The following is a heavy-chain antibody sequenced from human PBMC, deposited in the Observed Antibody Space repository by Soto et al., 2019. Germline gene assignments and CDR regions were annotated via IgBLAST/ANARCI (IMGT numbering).Heavy chain of an antibody. V-gene: IGHV3-64*01. D-gene: IGHD3-10*01. Sequence: GESLKISCAASGFTFSSYAMHWVRQAPGKGLEYVSAISSNGGSTYYANSVKGRFTISRDNSKNTLYLQMGSLRAEDMAVYYCARGAQLWFGELSSHFDYWGQGTLVTVSS. CDR3: ARGAQLWFGELSSHFDY. CDR2: ISSNGGST. J-gene: IGHJ4*02. CDR1: GFTFSSYA.